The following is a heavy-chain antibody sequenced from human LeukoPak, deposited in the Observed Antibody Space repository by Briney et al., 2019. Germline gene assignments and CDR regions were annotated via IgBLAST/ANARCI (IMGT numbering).Heavy chain of an antibody. D-gene: IGHD3-22*01. CDR1: GFTFSSYS. Sequence: GGSLRLSCAASGFTFSSYSINWVRQAPGKGLEWVSSISVRSNYIYYADSVRGRFRISRDDARDSLYLQMNSLRAEDTAVYYCVRLRRNSDTTGFYYYYDFWGQGTLVTVSS. V-gene: IGHV3-21*01. CDR2: ISVRSNYI. J-gene: IGHJ4*02. CDR3: VRLRRNSDTTGFYYYYDF.